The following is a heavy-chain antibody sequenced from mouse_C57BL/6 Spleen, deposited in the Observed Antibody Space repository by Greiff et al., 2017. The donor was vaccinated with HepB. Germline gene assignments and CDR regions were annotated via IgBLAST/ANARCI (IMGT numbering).Heavy chain of an antibody. Sequence: EVQLQQSGPELVKPGASVKMSCKASGYTFTDYNMHWVKQSHGKSLEWIGYINPNNGGTSYNQKFKGKATLTVNKSSSTAYMELRSLTSEDSAVYYCAREYGSSFYWYFDVWGTGTTVTVSS. D-gene: IGHD1-1*01. V-gene: IGHV1-22*01. CDR2: INPNNGGT. CDR1: GYTFTDYN. J-gene: IGHJ1*03. CDR3: AREYGSSFYWYFDV.